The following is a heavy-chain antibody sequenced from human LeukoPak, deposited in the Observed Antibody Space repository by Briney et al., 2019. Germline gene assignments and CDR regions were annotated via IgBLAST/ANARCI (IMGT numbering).Heavy chain of an antibody. CDR2: IYSGGLT. CDR3: ARDPHYYGSGSYSY. V-gene: IGHV3-53*01. D-gene: IGHD3-10*01. J-gene: IGHJ4*02. Sequence: PGGSLRLSCAASGFTVSGSYMIWVRQAPGKGLEWVSVIYSGGLTYYAASVKGRFTISRDNSKNTLYLQMNSLRAEDTAVYYCARDPHYYGSGSYSYWGQGTLATVSS. CDR1: GFTVSGSY.